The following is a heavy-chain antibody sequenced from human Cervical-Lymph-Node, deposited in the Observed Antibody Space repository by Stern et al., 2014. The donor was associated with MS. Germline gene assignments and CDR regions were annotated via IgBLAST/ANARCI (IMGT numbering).Heavy chain of an antibody. CDR2: IYPADSET. D-gene: IGHD3-22*01. J-gene: IGHJ3*01. Sequence: VQLGQSGAEVKKPGESLKISCRTSGYTFSNFWIGWVRQMPGKGLEWMGVIYPADSETTYSPSFQGQVTISADESISTAYLQWRSLKASDTAMYYCVRRRDSAGYDTFDLWGQGTMLIVSS. CDR3: VRRRDSAGYDTFDL. CDR1: GYTFSNFW. V-gene: IGHV5-51*01.